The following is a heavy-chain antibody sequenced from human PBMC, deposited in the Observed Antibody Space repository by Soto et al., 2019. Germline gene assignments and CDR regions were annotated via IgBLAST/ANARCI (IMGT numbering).Heavy chain of an antibody. CDR3: ARGYPTGGNGLDV. J-gene: IGHJ6*02. CDR2: IYSGGST. D-gene: IGHD2-15*01. CDR1: GFTVSDNY. V-gene: IGHV3-53*02. Sequence: EVQLVETGGGLIQPGGSLRLSCAASGFTVSDNYMNWVCQAPGKGLEWVSVIYSGGSTYYTDSVKGRFTISRDNSKNTLYRQMNSLRAEDTAVYYCARGYPTGGNGLDVWGQGTTVTVSS.